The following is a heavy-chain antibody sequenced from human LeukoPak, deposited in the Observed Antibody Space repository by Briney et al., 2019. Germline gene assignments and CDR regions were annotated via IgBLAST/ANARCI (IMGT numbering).Heavy chain of an antibody. CDR3: ARGYGDFRVEGRYFHS. CDR2: VHYSGTA. Sequence: SQTLSLTCTVSGDSLSSGDYDWSWIRQPPGKGLEFIGHVHYSGTANYNPSLRSRVTISIDTSKKHFFLKLKSVTAANTAVYYCARGYGDFRVEGRYFHSWGQGTLVTVSS. D-gene: IGHD4-17*01. CDR1: GDSLSSGDYD. V-gene: IGHV4-61*08. J-gene: IGHJ4*02.